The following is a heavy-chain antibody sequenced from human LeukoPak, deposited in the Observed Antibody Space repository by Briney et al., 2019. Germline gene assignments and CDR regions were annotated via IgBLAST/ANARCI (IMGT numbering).Heavy chain of an antibody. CDR1: GFTFSSYA. V-gene: IGHV3-30-3*01. CDR3: ARGVVATFFDY. CDR2: ISYDGSNK. D-gene: IGHD2-15*01. Sequence: PGRSLRLSCAASGFTFSSYAMHWVRQAPGKGLEWVAVISYDGSNKYYADSVKGRFTISRDNSKNTLYLQMNSLRAEDTAVYYSARGVVATFFDYWGQGTLVTVSS. J-gene: IGHJ4*02.